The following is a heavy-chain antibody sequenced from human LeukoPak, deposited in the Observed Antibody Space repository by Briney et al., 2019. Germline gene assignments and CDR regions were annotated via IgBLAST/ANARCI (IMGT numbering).Heavy chain of an antibody. CDR2: IKYDGSEK. D-gene: IGHD2-21*02. CDR3: ARGKSDIDF. CDR1: GFTFSSYW. V-gene: IGHV3-7*01. Sequence: GGSLRLSCAASGFTFSSYWMSWVRQAPGKGLEWVASIKYDGSEKYYVDSVKGRFTISRDNAKNSLYLQMSSLRAEDTAVYYCARGKSDIDFWGQGTLVTVSS. J-gene: IGHJ4*02.